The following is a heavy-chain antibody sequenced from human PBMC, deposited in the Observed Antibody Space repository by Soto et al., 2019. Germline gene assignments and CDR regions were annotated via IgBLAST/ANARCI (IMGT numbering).Heavy chain of an antibody. CDR1: GCTFTAYW. D-gene: IGHD2-8*01. CDR3: ARPLYPGYCTDGVCYSYDY. V-gene: IGHV5-51*01. Sequence: PGESLKISCQSFGCTFTAYWIAWVRQMPGKGLEWMGIIFPADSEIRYSPSFRGHVTISADKSISTAYLQWSSLEASDTAMYYCARPLYPGYCTDGVCYSYDYWGQGTPVTVSS. J-gene: IGHJ4*02. CDR2: IFPADSEI.